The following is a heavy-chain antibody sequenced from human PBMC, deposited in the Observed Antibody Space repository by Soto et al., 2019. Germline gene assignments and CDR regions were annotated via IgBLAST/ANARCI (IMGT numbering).Heavy chain of an antibody. D-gene: IGHD2-21*02. CDR1: GYSVIGYY. CDR3: ARGDVNWFDP. J-gene: IGHJ5*02. Sequence: ASVKVSCKASGYSVIGYYMHWVRQAPGQGLEWMGWINPKSGVTNYAQKFQGRVTMTRDTSITTAYMELSSLRSDDTAVYYCARGDVNWFDPWGQGTLVTVSS. CDR2: INPKSGVT. V-gene: IGHV1-2*02.